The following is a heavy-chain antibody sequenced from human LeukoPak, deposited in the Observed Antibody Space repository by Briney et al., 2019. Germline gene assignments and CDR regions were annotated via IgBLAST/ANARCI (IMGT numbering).Heavy chain of an antibody. CDR1: GFTFSTYE. V-gene: IGHV3-48*03. CDR3: ARDNTVWYPSWYFDL. CDR2: ISNSGDTI. J-gene: IGHJ2*01. D-gene: IGHD6-13*01. Sequence: PGGSLRPACAASGFTFSTYEMNWVRQAPGKGLEWVSYISNSGDTIHYADSVKGRFTISRDNAKNSLFLQMNSLRAEDTAVYYCARDNTVWYPSWYFDLWGRGTLVTVSS.